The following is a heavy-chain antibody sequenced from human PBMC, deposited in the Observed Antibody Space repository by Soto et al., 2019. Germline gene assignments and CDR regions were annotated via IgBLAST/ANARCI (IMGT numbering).Heavy chain of an antibody. V-gene: IGHV1-3*04. Sequence: GSAVKLTCKACGCTFTYYPLHWVRQAPGQRLEWVGWINIGNGNTEYSQKFQGRVTITTDTSASTAYMELRSLTSEDTAVYYCAREPLCGGKCYDNYFDPWG. CDR1: GCTFTYYP. CDR2: INIGNGNT. D-gene: IGHD2-15*01. CDR3: AREPLCGGKCYDNYFDP. J-gene: IGHJ5*02.